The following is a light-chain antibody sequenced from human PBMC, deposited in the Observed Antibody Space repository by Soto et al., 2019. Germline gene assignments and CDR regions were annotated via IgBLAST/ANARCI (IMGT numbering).Light chain of an antibody. CDR2: GNN. V-gene: IGLV1-44*01. Sequence: QSVLTQPPSASGTPGQRVTISCSGSTSHIGGNTVDWYQQLPGTAPKLLIYGNNQRPSGVPDRFSGSKSGTSASLAISGLQSDDEAAYYCASWDDILNGSYVFGTGTKVTV. CDR1: TSHIGGNT. CDR3: ASWDDILNGSYV. J-gene: IGLJ1*01.